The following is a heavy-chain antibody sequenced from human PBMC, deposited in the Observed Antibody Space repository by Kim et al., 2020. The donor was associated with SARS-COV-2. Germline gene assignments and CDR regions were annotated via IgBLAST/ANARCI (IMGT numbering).Heavy chain of an antibody. CDR3: ARVPVGASSWYYFDS. D-gene: IGHD6-13*01. V-gene: IGHV3-11*01. Sequence: DTLKGRFTLSRDNAENSLYLEMNGLSADDTAVYYCARVPVGASSWYYFDSWGQGTLVTVSS. J-gene: IGHJ4*02.